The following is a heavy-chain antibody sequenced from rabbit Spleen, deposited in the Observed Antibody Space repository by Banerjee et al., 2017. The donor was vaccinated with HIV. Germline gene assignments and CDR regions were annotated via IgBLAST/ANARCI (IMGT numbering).Heavy chain of an antibody. D-gene: IGHD8-1*01. CDR2: IYGGSSGST. CDR1: GFSFSSNYY. Sequence: QSLEESGGDLVKPGASLTLTCTASGFSFSSNYYMCWVSQAPGKGLEWIACIYGGSSGSTYYASWAKGRFTISKTSSTTVTLQMTSLTVADTATYFCARDTGSSFSTYGMDLWGPGTLVTVS. V-gene: IGHV1S40*01. CDR3: ARDTGSSFSTYGMDL. J-gene: IGHJ6*01.